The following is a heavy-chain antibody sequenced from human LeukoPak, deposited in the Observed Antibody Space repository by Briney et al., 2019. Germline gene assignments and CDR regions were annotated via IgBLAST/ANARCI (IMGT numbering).Heavy chain of an antibody. J-gene: IGHJ4*02. CDR1: GFTFSDYY. D-gene: IGHD5-18*01. Sequence: PGGSLRLSCAASGFTFSDYYMSWIRQPPGKGLEWIGSIYYSGSTYYNPSLKSRVTISVDTSKNQFSLKLTSVTAADTAVYYCARQGDGGYSYGNFDSWGQGTLVTVSS. V-gene: IGHV4-39*01. CDR3: ARQGDGGYSYGNFDS. CDR2: IYYSGST.